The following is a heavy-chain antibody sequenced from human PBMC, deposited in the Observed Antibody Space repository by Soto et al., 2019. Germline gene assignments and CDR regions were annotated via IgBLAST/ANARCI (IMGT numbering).Heavy chain of an antibody. CDR1: GGSFSGYY. CDR3: ARDYGIEQLRVFDY. J-gene: IGHJ4*02. CDR2: INHSGST. V-gene: IGHV4-34*01. Sequence: PSETLSLTCAVYGGSFSGYYWSWIRQPPGEGLEWIGEINHSGSTNYNPSLKSRVTISVDTSKNQFSLKLSSVTAADTAVYYCARDYGIEQLRVFDYWGQGTLVTVSS. D-gene: IGHD6-6*01.